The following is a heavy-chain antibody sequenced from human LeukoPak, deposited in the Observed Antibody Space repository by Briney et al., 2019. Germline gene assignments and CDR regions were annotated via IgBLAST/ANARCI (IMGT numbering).Heavy chain of an antibody. J-gene: IGHJ4*02. D-gene: IGHD6-13*01. CDR1: GGSFSGYY. CDR3: ARVKGGIAAFDY. Sequence: PSETLSLTCAVYGGSFSGYYWGWIRQPPGKGLEWIGEINHSASTNYNPSLKSRVTISVDTSKNQFSLKLSSVTAADTAVYYCARVKGGIAAFDYWGQGTLVTVSS. V-gene: IGHV4-34*01. CDR2: INHSAST.